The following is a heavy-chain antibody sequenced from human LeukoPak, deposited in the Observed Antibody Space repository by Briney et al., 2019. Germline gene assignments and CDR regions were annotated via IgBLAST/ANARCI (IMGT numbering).Heavy chain of an antibody. V-gene: IGHV3-48*04. D-gene: IGHD1-14*01. CDR3: VRDDTTSWHFQH. Sequence: GGSLRLSCEGSGITLAAYSLNWVRQAPGKGLEWVSYITGGDGGIYYTDSVKGRFTISRDDAKNSLYLQMNSLRAEETAVYYFVRDDTTSWHFQHWGQGTLVTVS. J-gene: IGHJ1*01. CDR2: ITGGDGGI. CDR1: GITLAAYS.